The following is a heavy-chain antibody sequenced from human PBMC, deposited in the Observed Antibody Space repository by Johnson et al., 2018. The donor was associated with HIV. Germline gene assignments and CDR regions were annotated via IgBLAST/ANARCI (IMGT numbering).Heavy chain of an antibody. D-gene: IGHD1-26*01. Sequence: EQLVESGGGVVQPGGSLRLSCAASGITVSSNYMSWVRQAPGKGLEWVSVIFSVGDVYYADSVKGRFTISRDNSKNMVYLQMNSLRPEDTAVYYCARQYRNSGSRTGDFDIWGQGTMVTVSS. CDR1: GITVSSNY. J-gene: IGHJ3*02. V-gene: IGHV3-66*02. CDR2: IFSVGDV. CDR3: ARQYRNSGSRTGDFDI.